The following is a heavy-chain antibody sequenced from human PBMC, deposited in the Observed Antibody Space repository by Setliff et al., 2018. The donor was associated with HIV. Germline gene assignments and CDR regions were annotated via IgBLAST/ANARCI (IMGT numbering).Heavy chain of an antibody. J-gene: IGHJ4*02. CDR3: ARAYFGSGIYY. D-gene: IGHD3-10*01. V-gene: IGHV4-39*07. CDR2: IYYSAST. CDR1: GGSISTSNYY. Sequence: PSETLSLTCILSGGSISTSNYYWGWIRQPPGKGLEGIGSIYYSASTNYNPSLKSRVTISVNTSKNQFSLKLYSVTAADTAVYYCARAYFGSGIYYWGQGTLVTVSS.